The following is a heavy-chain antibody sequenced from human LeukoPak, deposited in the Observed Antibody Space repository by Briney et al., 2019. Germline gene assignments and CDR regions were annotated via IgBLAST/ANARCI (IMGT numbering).Heavy chain of an antibody. Sequence: PGGSLRLSCAASGFTFSNYNMNWVRQAPGKGLEWVSYISSSSSTIYYADSVKGRFTISRDNGKNSLYLQMSSLRDEDTAVYYCAREPFDYWGQGILVTVSS. CDR2: ISSSSSTI. CDR1: GFTFSNYN. V-gene: IGHV3-48*02. J-gene: IGHJ4*02. CDR3: AREPFDY.